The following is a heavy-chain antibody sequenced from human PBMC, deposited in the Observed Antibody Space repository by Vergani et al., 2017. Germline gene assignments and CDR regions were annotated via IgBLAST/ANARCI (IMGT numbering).Heavy chain of an antibody. D-gene: IGHD6-19*01. CDR1: GYSFTNYW. V-gene: IGHV5-51*01. Sequence: EVQLVQSGAEVNKPGESLKISCKGSGYSFTNYWIAWVRQMPGKGLEWMGIIYPGDSDTRYSPSFQGQVTISADKSISTAYLQWSSLKASDTAMYYGARRLAVAGTDYFDYWGQGTLVTVSS. CDR2: IYPGDSDT. J-gene: IGHJ4*02. CDR3: ARRLAVAGTDYFDY.